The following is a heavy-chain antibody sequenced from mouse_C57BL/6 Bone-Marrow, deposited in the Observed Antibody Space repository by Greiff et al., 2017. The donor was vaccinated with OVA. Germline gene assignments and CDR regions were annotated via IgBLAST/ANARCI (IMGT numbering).Heavy chain of an antibody. D-gene: IGHD2-3*01. Sequence: QVQLQQPGAELVKPGASVKLSCKASGYTFTSYWMQWVKQRPGQGLEWIGEIDPSDSYTNYNQKFKGKATLTVDTSSSTAYMQLSSLTSEDSAVYYCARGGWLTGGFAYWGQGTLVTVSA. V-gene: IGHV1-50*01. CDR2: IDPSDSYT. CDR3: ARGGWLTGGFAY. J-gene: IGHJ3*01. CDR1: GYTFTSYW.